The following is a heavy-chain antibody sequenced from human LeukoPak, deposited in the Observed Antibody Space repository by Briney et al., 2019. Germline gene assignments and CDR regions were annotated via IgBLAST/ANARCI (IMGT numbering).Heavy chain of an antibody. CDR1: GGSISSHY. D-gene: IGHD3-9*01. CDR2: IYYSGST. J-gene: IGHJ4*02. Sequence: KTSQTLSLTCTVSGGSISSHYWSWIRQPPGKGLEWIGYIYYSGSTNYNPSLKSRVTISVDTSKNQFSLKLSSVTAADTAVYYCAGSNLLRYFDWLLYGATRGGTNYLDYWGQGTLVTVSS. CDR3: AGSNLLRYFDWLLYGATRGGTNYLDY. V-gene: IGHV4-59*11.